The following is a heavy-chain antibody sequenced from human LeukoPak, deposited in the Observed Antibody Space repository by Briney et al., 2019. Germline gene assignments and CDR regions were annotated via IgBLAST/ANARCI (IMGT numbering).Heavy chain of an antibody. V-gene: IGHV3-7*01. Sequence: GGSLRLSCAASGFTFSSYGMHWVRQAPGKGLEWVANIKQDGSEKDYVDSVKGRFTTSRGNAKNSVYLQMNSLRAEDTAVYYCAKYCGGDCYGMDVWGQGTTVTVSS. J-gene: IGHJ6*02. D-gene: IGHD2-21*01. CDR1: GFTFSSYG. CDR2: IKQDGSEK. CDR3: AKYCGGDCYGMDV.